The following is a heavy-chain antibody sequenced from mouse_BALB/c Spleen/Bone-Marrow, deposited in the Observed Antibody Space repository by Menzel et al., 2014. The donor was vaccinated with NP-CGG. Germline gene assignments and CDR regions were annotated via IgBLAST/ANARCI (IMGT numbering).Heavy chain of an antibody. CDR1: GYSFTSYT. J-gene: IGHJ2*01. V-gene: IGHV1-4*01. CDR2: IVPSTAYS. Sequence: VKLVESGAELARPGASVRMSCKASGYSFTSYTIHWLKQTPGQGLEWIAYIVPSTAYSNYNQKFKDRATLTADKSSSTASMQLSSLTSEDSAVYYCAREGAYDGCYGDFDYWGPGTTLTVSS. CDR3: AREGAYDGCYGDFDY. D-gene: IGHD2-3*01.